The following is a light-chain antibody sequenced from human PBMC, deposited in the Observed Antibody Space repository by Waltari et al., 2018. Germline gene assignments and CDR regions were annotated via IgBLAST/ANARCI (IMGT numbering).Light chain of an antibody. Sequence: EIVVTQSTVTVSVSPGDRATLACRASQCVNKNLAWYQKKPGQAPRLLIYGASTRATGIPPRFSGSGSGTEFTLTIDSLQSEDFVLYYCQQYNDWPPNYTFGQGTKLEIK. CDR2: GAS. CDR3: QQYNDWPPNYT. V-gene: IGKV3-15*01. CDR1: QCVNKN. J-gene: IGKJ2*01.